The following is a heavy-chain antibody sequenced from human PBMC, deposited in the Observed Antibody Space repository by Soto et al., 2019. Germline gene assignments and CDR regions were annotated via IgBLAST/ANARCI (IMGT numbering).Heavy chain of an antibody. CDR2: IHVSGST. Sequence: SETLSLTCTVSGGSVSSGSYQWTWIRQPPGKGLEWIGYIHVSGSTNDNPSLKGRVTMSIDTSKNQFSLKLSSVTAADTAVYYCARDGHGMDVGGQGTKVTVSS. CDR3: ARDGHGMDV. V-gene: IGHV4-61*01. CDR1: GGSVSSGSYQ. J-gene: IGHJ6*02.